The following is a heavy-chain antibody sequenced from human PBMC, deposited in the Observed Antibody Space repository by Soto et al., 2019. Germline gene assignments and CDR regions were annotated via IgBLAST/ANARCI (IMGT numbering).Heavy chain of an antibody. CDR3: ARGQRTDYYGMDV. J-gene: IGHJ6*02. V-gene: IGHV3-64*02. D-gene: IGHD1-1*01. CDR1: GFTFSNYV. CDR2: ISTNGVST. Sequence: EVQLVESGEGLVQPGGFLRLSCAASGFTFSNYVIHWVRQAPGKGLEYVSAISTNGVSTYYADSVKGRFNISRDNSKNTVYLQMGRLRAEDMAVYYCARGQRTDYYGMDVWGRGTTVTVSS.